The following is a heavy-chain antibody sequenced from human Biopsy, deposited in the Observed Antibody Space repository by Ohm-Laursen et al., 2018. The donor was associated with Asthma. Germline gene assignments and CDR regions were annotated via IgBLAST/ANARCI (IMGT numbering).Heavy chain of an antibody. Sequence: GVSVKVSCKFLGGTFNTYVIGWVRQAPGQGLEWMGGINSVLGTTTYPQKFQDRVTITADDSTSTVYMELSSLRSEDTAVYYCARKAGSCISRTCYSLDFWGQGTLVTVSS. D-gene: IGHD2-2*01. CDR1: GGTFNTYV. CDR3: ARKAGSCISRTCYSLDF. V-gene: IGHV1-69*13. J-gene: IGHJ4*02. CDR2: INSVLGTT.